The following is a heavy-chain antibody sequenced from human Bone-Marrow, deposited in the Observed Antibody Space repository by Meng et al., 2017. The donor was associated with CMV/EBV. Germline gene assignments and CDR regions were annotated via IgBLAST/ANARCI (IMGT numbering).Heavy chain of an antibody. D-gene: IGHD6-19*01. V-gene: IGHV1-46*01. Sequence: PGKASRYIFTSYYIHGVRQAPGEGLEWQGKIHPSGGTTSYAQKFQGRVTVTRDTSTSTVYVEVNSLRSEDTSVYYCARDGSAWSFDYWGQGTLVTVSS. J-gene: IGHJ4*02. CDR3: ARDGSAWSFDY. CDR1: RYIFTSYY. CDR2: IHPSGGTT.